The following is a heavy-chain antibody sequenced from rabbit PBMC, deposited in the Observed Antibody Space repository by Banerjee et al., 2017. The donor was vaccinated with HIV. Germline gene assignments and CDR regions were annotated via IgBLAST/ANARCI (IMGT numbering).Heavy chain of an antibody. CDR1: GFSFNDQYY. CDR3: ATMDTHGYGGYAYAYFNL. J-gene: IGHJ4*01. D-gene: IGHD6-1*01. V-gene: IGHV1S40*01. CDR2: IDTGSSGNT. Sequence: QALEESGGDLVQPGASLTLTCTAPGFSFNDQYYMCWVRQAPGKGLEWIGCIDTGSSGNTYYASWAKGRFTVSKTSSTTVTLQMTSLTVADTATYFCATMDTHGYGGYAYAYFNLWGQGTLVTVS.